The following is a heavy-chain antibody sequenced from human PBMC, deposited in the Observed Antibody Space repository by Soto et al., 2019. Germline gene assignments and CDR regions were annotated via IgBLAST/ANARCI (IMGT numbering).Heavy chain of an antibody. CDR3: ARHSVGRSGWFEYYFDY. V-gene: IGHV4-39*01. CDR1: GGSISSSSYY. Sequence: SETLSLTCTVSGGSISSSSYYWGWIRQPPGKGLEWIGSIYYSGSTYYNPSLKSRVTISVDTSKNQFSLKLSSVTAADTAVYYCARHSVGRSGWFEYYFDYWGQGTLVTVSS. CDR2: IYYSGST. D-gene: IGHD6-19*01. J-gene: IGHJ4*02.